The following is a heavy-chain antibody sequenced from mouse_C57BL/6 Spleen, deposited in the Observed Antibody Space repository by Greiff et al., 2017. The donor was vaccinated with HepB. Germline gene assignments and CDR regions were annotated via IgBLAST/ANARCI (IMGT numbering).Heavy chain of an antibody. CDR1: GFTFSSYG. CDR2: ISSGGSYT. Sequence: EVQLVESGGDLVKPGGSLKLSCAASGFTFSSYGMSWVRQTPDKRLEWVATISSGGSYTYYPDSVKGRFTISRDNAKNTLYLQMSSLKSEDTAMYYCARHYYYGGFAYWGQGTLVTVSA. CDR3: ARHYYYGGFAY. D-gene: IGHD1-1*01. J-gene: IGHJ3*01. V-gene: IGHV5-6*01.